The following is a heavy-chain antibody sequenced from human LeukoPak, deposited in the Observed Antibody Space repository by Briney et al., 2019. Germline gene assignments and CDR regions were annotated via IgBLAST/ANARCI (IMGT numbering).Heavy chain of an antibody. V-gene: IGHV3-23*01. D-gene: IGHD2-21*02. J-gene: IGHJ3*02. CDR1: GLAFSAFA. Sequence: GGSLRLSCVASGLAFSAFAISWVRQAPGKGLEWVSAVSGSGGRTFYADSVRGRFTISRDNSKKTVFLQMDSLRAEDTAVYYCAKGGAAMTDAPHGDVVTTTLDGFDIWGQGTMVTVSS. CDR2: VSGSGGRT. CDR3: AKGGAAMTDAPHGDVVTTTLDGFDI.